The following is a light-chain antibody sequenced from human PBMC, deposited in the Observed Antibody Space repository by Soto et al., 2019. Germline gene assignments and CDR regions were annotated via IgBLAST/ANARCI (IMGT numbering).Light chain of an antibody. Sequence: DILMTQSPSSLSASLGDRVTITCRESQGINTYLAWYQQRPGKIPRLLIYGASALQSGVPSRFSGSGSGTDFTLTISSLQPEDVATYYCQNYNSAPRTFGQGTTVEIK. CDR3: QNYNSAPRT. CDR1: QGINTY. J-gene: IGKJ1*01. CDR2: GAS. V-gene: IGKV1-27*01.